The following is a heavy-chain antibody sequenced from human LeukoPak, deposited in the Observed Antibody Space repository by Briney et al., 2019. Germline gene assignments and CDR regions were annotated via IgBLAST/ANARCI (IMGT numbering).Heavy chain of an antibody. Sequence: GGSLRLSCAASGFTFSSYEMNWVRQAPGKGLEWVSSISSTGTYRYYADSVKGRFTISRDNAKQSLSLQMTRLTAEDTAVYYCAREHSGNGNFWGQGTLVTVSS. CDR3: AREHSGNGNF. J-gene: IGHJ4*02. CDR1: GFTFSSYE. CDR2: ISSTGTYR. D-gene: IGHD3-10*01. V-gene: IGHV3-21*01.